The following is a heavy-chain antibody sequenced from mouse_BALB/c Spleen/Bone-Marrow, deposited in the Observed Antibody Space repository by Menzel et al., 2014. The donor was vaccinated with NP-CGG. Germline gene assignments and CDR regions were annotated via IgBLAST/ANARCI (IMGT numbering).Heavy chain of an antibody. D-gene: IGHD1-1*01. CDR2: ILPGSGST. J-gene: IGHJ2*01. CDR1: GYTFSSYW. V-gene: IGHV1-9*01. CDR3: AREDYYGSSYFDY. Sequence: VQLQQSGAELMKPGASVKISCKATGYTFSSYWIEWVKQGPGHGLEWIGEILPGSGSTIYNEKFKGKATFTADTSSNTAYMHLSSLTCEDSAVYYCAREDYYGSSYFDYWRQGTTLTVSS.